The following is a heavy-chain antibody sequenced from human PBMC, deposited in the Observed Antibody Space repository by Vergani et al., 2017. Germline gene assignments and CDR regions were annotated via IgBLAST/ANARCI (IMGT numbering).Heavy chain of an antibody. Sequence: VQLVESGGGLVQPGGSLRLSCTASGFTFSNYWMQWVRQDPGKGLWWVSRINSDGDSTSYADSVKGRFTISRDNAKNTLYLQMDSLRAEDTAVYYCARGASGDYVSSFDYWGQGTLVTVSS. CDR2: INSDGDST. CDR1: GFTFSNYW. D-gene: IGHD4-17*01. CDR3: ARGASGDYVSSFDY. V-gene: IGHV3-74*01. J-gene: IGHJ4*02.